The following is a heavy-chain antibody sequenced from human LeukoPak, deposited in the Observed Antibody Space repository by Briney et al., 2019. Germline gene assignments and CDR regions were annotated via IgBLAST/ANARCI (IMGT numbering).Heavy chain of an antibody. J-gene: IGHJ4*02. CDR2: IYYSAST. Sequence: ASDTLSLPCTVSGGSISGYYWRWIRQPPGKGLEWVGYIYYSASTNYNPSLKSRVTISVVTSKNQVSLKLSSVTAADTAVYYCARGPLGSSWYEYWGQGTLVIVSS. V-gene: IGHV4-59*07. CDR1: GGSISGYY. D-gene: IGHD6-13*01. CDR3: ARGPLGSSWYEY.